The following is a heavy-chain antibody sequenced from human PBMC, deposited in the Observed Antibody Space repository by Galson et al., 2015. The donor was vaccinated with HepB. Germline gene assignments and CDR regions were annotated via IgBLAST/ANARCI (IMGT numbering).Heavy chain of an antibody. CDR3: AKDHDCGD. J-gene: IGHJ4*02. CDR2: VHTDGYT. Sequence: SLRLSCAASGFIFSTSSMHWVRQAPGKGLESVSGVHTDGYTHYAESVKGRFTISRDNSKNTLYLQMNSLRPEDTTVYFCAKDHDCGDWGQGALVTVSS. D-gene: IGHD4-17*01. V-gene: IGHV3-64D*06. CDR1: GFIFSTSS.